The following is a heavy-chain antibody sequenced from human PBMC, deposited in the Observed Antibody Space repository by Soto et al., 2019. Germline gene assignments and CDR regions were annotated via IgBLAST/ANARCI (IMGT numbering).Heavy chain of an antibody. CDR1: VGSISSYY. V-gene: IGHV4-59*01. J-gene: IGHJ4*02. CDR2: VYYNGST. D-gene: IGHD7-27*01. CDR3: TRANWYSEY. Sequence: SETLSLTCTVSVGSISSYYWSWIRQPPGKGLEWIGYVYYNGSTNYNPPLKSRVTMSVDTSKYQLSLNLTSLTVADTAIYYCTRANWYSEYWGQGTLVTVSS.